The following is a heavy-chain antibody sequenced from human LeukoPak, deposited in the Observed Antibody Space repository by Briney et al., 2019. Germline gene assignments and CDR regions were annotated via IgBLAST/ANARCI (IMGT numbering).Heavy chain of an antibody. J-gene: IGHJ4*02. CDR3: ARVGSGSYWGYFDY. CDR2: IYYSGST. D-gene: IGHD3-10*01. CDR1: DGSISSYY. V-gene: IGHV4-59*01. Sequence: SETLSLTCTVSDGSISSYYWSWIRQPPGKGLEWIGYIYYSGSTNYNPSLKSRVTISVDMSRNQFSLKLRSVSAADTAVYYCARVGSGSYWGYFDYWGQGTLVTVSS.